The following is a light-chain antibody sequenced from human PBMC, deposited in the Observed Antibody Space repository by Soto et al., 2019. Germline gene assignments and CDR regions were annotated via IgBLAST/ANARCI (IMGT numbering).Light chain of an antibody. CDR3: GTWDSSLSAVV. Sequence: QSALTQPPSVSAAPGQKVTISCSGSSSNIGNNYVSWYQQLPGTAPKLLVYDDDERPSGIPDRFSGSKSGTSATLGITGLQTDDEDDYYCGTWDSSLSAVVFGGGTKLTVL. J-gene: IGLJ3*02. CDR1: SSNIGNNY. V-gene: IGLV1-51*01. CDR2: DDD.